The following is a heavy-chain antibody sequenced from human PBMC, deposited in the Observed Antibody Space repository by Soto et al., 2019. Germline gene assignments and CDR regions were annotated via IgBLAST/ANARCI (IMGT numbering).Heavy chain of an antibody. CDR1: GYSFTSYW. Sequence: GESLKISCKGSGYSFTSYWIGWVRQMPGKGLEWMGIIYPGDSDTRYSPSFQGQVTISADKSISTAYLQWSSLKASDTAMYYCARHRGATVVSGHYYYYGMDVWGQGTTVTVSS. J-gene: IGHJ6*02. D-gene: IGHD4-17*01. CDR2: IYPGDSDT. V-gene: IGHV5-51*01. CDR3: ARHRGATVVSGHYYYYGMDV.